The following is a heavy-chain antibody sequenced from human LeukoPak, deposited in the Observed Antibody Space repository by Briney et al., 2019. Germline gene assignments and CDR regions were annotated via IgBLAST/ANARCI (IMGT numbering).Heavy chain of an antibody. Sequence: SETLSLTCAVSGGSISSSNWWSWVRQPPGKGLEWIGEIYHSGSTNYNPSLKSRVTISVDKSKNQFSLTVTSVTAADTAVYYCARDRQWLPLDYWGQGTLVTVSS. J-gene: IGHJ4*02. CDR2: IYHSGST. D-gene: IGHD6-19*01. CDR1: GGSISSSNW. CDR3: ARDRQWLPLDY. V-gene: IGHV4-4*02.